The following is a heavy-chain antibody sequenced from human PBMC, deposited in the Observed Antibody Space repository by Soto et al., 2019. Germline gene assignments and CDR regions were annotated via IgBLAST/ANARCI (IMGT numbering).Heavy chain of an antibody. D-gene: IGHD5-18*01. CDR1: GGTFSSYA. V-gene: IGHV1-69*01. CDR3: AGHSYGPLGEGYDYGMDV. CDR2: IIPIFGTA. Sequence: QVQLVQSGAEVKKPGSSVKVSCKASGGTFSSYAISWVRQSPGQGLEWLGGIIPIFGTANYAQKFQGRVTITADESTSRAYMELSSRTSEDTAVYYCAGHSYGPLGEGYDYGMDVWGQGTTVTVSS. J-gene: IGHJ6*02.